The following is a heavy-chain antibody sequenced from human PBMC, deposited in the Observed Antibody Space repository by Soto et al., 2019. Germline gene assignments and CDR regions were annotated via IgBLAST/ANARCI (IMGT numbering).Heavy chain of an antibody. J-gene: IGHJ4*02. Sequence: ASVKVSCKASGGTFSSYTISWVRQAPGQGLEWMGRIIPILGIANYAQKFQGRVTITADKSTSTAYMELSSLRSEDTAVYYCARDHPDREGYFDDWGQGTLVTVSS. V-gene: IGHV1-69*04. CDR3: ARDHPDREGYFDD. CDR1: GGTFSSYT. CDR2: IIPILGIA.